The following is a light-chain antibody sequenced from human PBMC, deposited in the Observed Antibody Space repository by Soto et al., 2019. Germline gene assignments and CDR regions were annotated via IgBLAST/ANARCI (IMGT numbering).Light chain of an antibody. V-gene: IGKV2-30*01. CDR2: KVS. Sequence: DVVMTQSPLSLPVTLGQPASISCRSSQGLGNTYLNWFHQRPGQSPRRLIYKVSNRDSGVPDRFSGSGSGTDFTLNISRVEAEDVGLYFCMQATHCPYTFGQGTKLEI. J-gene: IGKJ2*01. CDR3: MQATHCPYT. CDR1: QGLGNTY.